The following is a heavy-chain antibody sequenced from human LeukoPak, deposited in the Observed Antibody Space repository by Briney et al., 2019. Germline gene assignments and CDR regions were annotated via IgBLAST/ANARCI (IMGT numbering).Heavy chain of an antibody. Sequence: LRLSCAASGFTFSDYYMSWIRQAPGKGLEWIGNVYYRGSTYYDPSLKSRVTISVDTSKNQFSLKLSSVTAADTAVYYCARHGCSSTSCLDYWGQGTLVTVSS. CDR2: VYYRGST. CDR3: ARHGCSSTSCLDY. V-gene: IGHV4-39*01. CDR1: GFTFSDYY. D-gene: IGHD2-2*01. J-gene: IGHJ4*02.